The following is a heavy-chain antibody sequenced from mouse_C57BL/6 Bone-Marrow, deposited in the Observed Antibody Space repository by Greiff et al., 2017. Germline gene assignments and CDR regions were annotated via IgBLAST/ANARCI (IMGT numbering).Heavy chain of an antibody. Sequence: LVESGAELVRPGASVTLSCKASGYTFTDYEMHWVKQTPVHGLEWIGAIDPETGGTAYNQKFKGKAILTADKSSSTAYMELRSLTSESTAVYYDTGGSSSGTWRYFDVGGRGTTVTVTA. J-gene: IGHJ1*03. CDR2: IDPETGGT. CDR3: TGGSSSGTWRYFDV. CDR1: GYTFTDYE. V-gene: IGHV1-15*01. D-gene: IGHD4-1*01.